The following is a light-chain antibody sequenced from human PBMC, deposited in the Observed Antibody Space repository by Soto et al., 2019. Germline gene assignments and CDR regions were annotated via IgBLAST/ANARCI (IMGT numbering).Light chain of an antibody. CDR1: QSISSF. CDR3: QQGYSTPII. CDR2: GAS. V-gene: IGKV1-39*01. J-gene: IGKJ5*01. Sequence: DIPMTQSPSSLFASVGDRVTITCRASQSISSFLNWHQHKPGKAPRVLIYGASSLQSGVPSRFRGRGSGTDFTLTISSPQPEDFATYYCQQGYSTPIICGQGTRLDIK.